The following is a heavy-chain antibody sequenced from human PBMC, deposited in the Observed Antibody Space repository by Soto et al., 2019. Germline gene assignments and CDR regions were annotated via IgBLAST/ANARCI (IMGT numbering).Heavy chain of an antibody. D-gene: IGHD3-10*01. CDR2: INHSGST. Sequence: PSETLSLTCAVSGGSISSSNWWSWVRQPPGKGLEWIGEINHSGSTNYNPSLKSRVTISVDTSKNQFSLKLSSVTAADTAVYYCAREVKGYYYYGMDVWGQGTTVTVSS. V-gene: IGHV4-4*02. CDR1: GGSISSSNW. J-gene: IGHJ6*02. CDR3: AREVKGYYYYGMDV.